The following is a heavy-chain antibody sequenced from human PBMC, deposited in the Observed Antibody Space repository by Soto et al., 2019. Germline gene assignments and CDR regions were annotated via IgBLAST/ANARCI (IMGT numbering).Heavy chain of an antibody. CDR1: VFTFDDYA. V-gene: IGHV3-9*01. D-gene: IGHD6-6*01. CDR2: ISWNSGKS. Sequence: SLRLSCASSVFTFDDYAMHCVRQFPGKCLEWVSGISWNSGKSYFAGSVKGRFTISRDNAKKSVYLEMNSLRPEDTAFYYCAKDDSGSNSYGMKRWGGGTTVTVSS. J-gene: IGHJ6*04. CDR3: AKDDSGSNSYGMKR.